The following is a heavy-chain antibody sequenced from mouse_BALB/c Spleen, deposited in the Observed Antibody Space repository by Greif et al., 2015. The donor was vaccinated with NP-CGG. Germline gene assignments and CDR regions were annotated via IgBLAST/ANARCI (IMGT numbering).Heavy chain of an antibody. D-gene: IGHD2-3*01. CDR2: ISSGSSTI. J-gene: IGHJ2*01. CDR1: GFTFSSFG. V-gene: IGHV5-17*02. Sequence: DVQLVESGGGLVQPGGSRKLSCAASGFTFSSFGMHWVRQAPEKGLEWVAYISSGSSTIYYADTVKGRFTISRDNPKNTLFLQMTSLRSEDTAMYYCARYDFDYWGQGTTLTVSS. CDR3: ARYDFDY.